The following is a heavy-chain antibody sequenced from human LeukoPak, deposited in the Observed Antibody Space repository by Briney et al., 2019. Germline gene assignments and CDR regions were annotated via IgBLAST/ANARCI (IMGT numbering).Heavy chain of an antibody. CDR3: ARGSRVSTSMNQYYYYSMDV. J-gene: IGHJ6*02. CDR1: GFTFRSYS. D-gene: IGHD2-2*01. Sequence: GGSLRLSCAASGFTFRSYSMNWVRQAPGKGLEWVSSMSSSSSYIYYADSVKGRFTISRDNSKNTLYLQMNSLRAEDTAVYYCARGSRVSTSMNQYYYYSMDVWGQGTTVTVSS. V-gene: IGHV3-21*01. CDR2: MSSSSSYI.